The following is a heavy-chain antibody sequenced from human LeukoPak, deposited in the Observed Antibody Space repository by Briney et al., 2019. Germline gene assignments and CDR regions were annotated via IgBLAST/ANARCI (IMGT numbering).Heavy chain of an antibody. J-gene: IGHJ4*02. CDR2: TSSSGGSA. V-gene: IGHV3-23*01. D-gene: IGHD6-19*01. Sequence: GGSLRLSCAASGFTFRDSAMTWVRQAPGKGLEWVSTSSSGGSAYYADSVKGRFTISRDNSANTLHVRMDNLRADDAAVYFCAKSRHSSGWASFLDSWGQGTLVAVSS. CDR3: AKSRHSSGWASFLDS. CDR1: GFTFRDSA.